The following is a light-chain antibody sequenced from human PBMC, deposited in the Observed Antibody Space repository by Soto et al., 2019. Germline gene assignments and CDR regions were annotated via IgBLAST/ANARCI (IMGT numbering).Light chain of an antibody. CDR2: AAS. V-gene: IGKV1-27*01. J-gene: IGKJ4*01. Sequence: DIRMTQSPSSMSASVGDRVTITCRARQGISNYLAWYQQKPGKVHKVLIYAASTLQSGVPSRFTAIGSGTDFTLTISSLQPEDVATYYCQTYNRAPLTFGGGTKVEIK. CDR1: QGISNY. CDR3: QTYNRAPLT.